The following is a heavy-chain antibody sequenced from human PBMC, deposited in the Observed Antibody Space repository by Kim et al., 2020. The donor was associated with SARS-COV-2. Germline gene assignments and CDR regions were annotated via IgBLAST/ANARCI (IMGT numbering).Heavy chain of an antibody. Sequence: ASVKVSCKASGYTFTSYAMHLVRQAPGQRLEWMGWINAGNGNTKYSQKFQDRVTITRDTSASTAYMELRSLRSEDTAVYYCARVYYDILRGGMDVWGQGTTVTVSS. V-gene: IGHV1-3*01. CDR3: ARVYYDILRGGMDV. D-gene: IGHD3-9*01. J-gene: IGHJ6*02. CDR2: INAGNGNT. CDR1: GYTFTSYA.